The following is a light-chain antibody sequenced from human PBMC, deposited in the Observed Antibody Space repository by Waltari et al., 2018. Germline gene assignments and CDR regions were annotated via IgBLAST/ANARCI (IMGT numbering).Light chain of an antibody. CDR3: QQYGSSLYT. Sequence: DIQMTQSPSSLSASAGDTVTFTCRASQGISTYLNWYQQKPGKPPKRLIYAASSLESGVPSRFSGSGSGTDFTLTISRLEPEDFAVYYCQQYGSSLYTFGQGTKLEI. CDR2: AAS. J-gene: IGKJ2*01. V-gene: IGKV1-39*01. CDR1: QGISTY.